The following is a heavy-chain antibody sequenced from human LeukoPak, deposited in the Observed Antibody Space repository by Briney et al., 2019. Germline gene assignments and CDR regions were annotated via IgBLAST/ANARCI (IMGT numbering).Heavy chain of an antibody. CDR2: IYHSGST. Sequence: SETLSLTCAVSGGSISSSNWWSWVRPPPGKGLEWIGEIYHSGSTNYNPSLKSRVTISVDKSKNQFSLKLSSVTAADTAIYYCAKVAPLGDGDYWYFDLWGRGTLVTVSS. CDR1: GGSISSSNW. D-gene: IGHD4-17*01. CDR3: AKVAPLGDGDYWYFDL. J-gene: IGHJ2*01. V-gene: IGHV4-4*02.